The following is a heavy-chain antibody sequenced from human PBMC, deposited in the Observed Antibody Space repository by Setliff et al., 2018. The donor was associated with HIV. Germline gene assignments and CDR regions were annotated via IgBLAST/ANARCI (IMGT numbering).Heavy chain of an antibody. Sequence: ASVKVSCKPSGYTFTNYDINWVRQARGQGLEWMGWINPNSGATKYAQKFQGRVTLTRDTSINTAYMELSRLRSDDTAVYYCARNVFLEWSNYYDNWGQGALVTVSS. CDR1: GYTFTNYD. J-gene: IGHJ4*02. CDR2: INPNSGAT. CDR3: ARNVFLEWSNYYDN. V-gene: IGHV1-2*02. D-gene: IGHD3-3*01.